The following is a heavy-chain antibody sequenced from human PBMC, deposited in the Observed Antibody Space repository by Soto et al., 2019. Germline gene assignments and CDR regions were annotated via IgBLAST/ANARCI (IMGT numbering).Heavy chain of an antibody. J-gene: IGHJ4*02. CDR1: GCSVTNSSYY. CDR2: VYYRGRS. Sequence: NPLATLSLACTVSGCSVTNSSYYWGWIRESPWKWLEWIGSVYYRGRSYSKSSVKSRVTISVDTSKNQFSMNLKSGKASYTAVYLCVRTRTTVITQAYFDSWGPGALVPVS. V-gene: IGHV4-39*01. CDR3: VRTRTTVITQAYFDS. D-gene: IGHD4-4*01.